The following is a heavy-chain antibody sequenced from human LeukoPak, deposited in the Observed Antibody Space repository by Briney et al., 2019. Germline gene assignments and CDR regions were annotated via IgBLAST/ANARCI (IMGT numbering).Heavy chain of an antibody. V-gene: IGHV3-23*01. CDR3: AKGARITIFGVVIIPAYFDY. Sequence: GGSLRLSCAASGFTFSSYAMSWVRQAPGKGLEWVSAISGSGGSTYYADSVKGRFTISRDNSKNTLYLQMNSLGAEDTAVYYCAKGARITIFGVVIIPAYFDYWGQGTLVTVSS. CDR1: GFTFSSYA. D-gene: IGHD3-3*01. CDR2: ISGSGGST. J-gene: IGHJ4*02.